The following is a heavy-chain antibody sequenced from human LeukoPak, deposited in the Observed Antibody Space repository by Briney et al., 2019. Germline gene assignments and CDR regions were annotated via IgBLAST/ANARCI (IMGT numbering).Heavy chain of an antibody. CDR3: ARALDYYDSSGYLHSFDY. CDR2: FDPEDGET. J-gene: IGHJ4*02. D-gene: IGHD3-22*01. V-gene: IGHV1-24*01. CDR1: GYTLTELS. Sequence: ASVKVSCKVSGYTLTELSMHWVRQAPGKGLEWMGGFDPEDGETIYAQKFQGRVTMTEDTSTDTAYMELSSLRSEDTAVYYCARALDYYDSSGYLHSFDYWGQGTLVTVSS.